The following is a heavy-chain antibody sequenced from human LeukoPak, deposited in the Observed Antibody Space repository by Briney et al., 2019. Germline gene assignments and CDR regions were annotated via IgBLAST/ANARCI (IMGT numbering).Heavy chain of an antibody. D-gene: IGHD2-2*01. V-gene: IGHV3-64D*09. CDR2: ISSNGGST. CDR1: GFTFSYYA. J-gene: IGHJ4*02. Sequence: SGGSLRLSCSASGFTFSYYAMHWVRQAPGQGLAYVSAISSNGGSTYYADSVKGRFTISRDNSKNTLYLQMSSLSGEDTAVDYCVRTYGYCSSTSCYVFDYWGQGTLVTVSS. CDR3: VRTYGYCSSTSCYVFDY.